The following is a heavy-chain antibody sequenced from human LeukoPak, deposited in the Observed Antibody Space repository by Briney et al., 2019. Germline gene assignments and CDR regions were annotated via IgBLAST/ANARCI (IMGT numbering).Heavy chain of an antibody. Sequence: GRSLRLSCAASGFTFDDYAMHWVRQAPGKGLEWVSGISWNSGSIGYADSVEGRFTISRDNAKNSLYLQMNSLRAEDTALYYCARDLGSSSGRYFDYWGQGTLVTVSS. D-gene: IGHD6-6*01. CDR3: ARDLGSSSGRYFDY. J-gene: IGHJ4*02. V-gene: IGHV3-9*01. CDR1: GFTFDDYA. CDR2: ISWNSGSI.